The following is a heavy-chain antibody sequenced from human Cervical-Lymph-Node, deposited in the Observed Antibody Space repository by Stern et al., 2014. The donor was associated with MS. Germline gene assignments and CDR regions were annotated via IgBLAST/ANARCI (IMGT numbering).Heavy chain of an antibody. CDR2: TSSDGSST. J-gene: IGHJ6*02. V-gene: IGHV3-74*02. D-gene: IGHD5/OR15-5a*01. CDR3: ARSTSGMDV. Sequence: EVQLVESGGGLVQPGGSLRLSCAASGFTFSHYWVHWVRQAPGKGLVWVSRTSSDGSSTIYADSVKGRFTISRDNANNTLYLQINSLRTEDTAVYYCARSTSGMDVWGQGTTVTVSS. CDR1: GFTFSHYW.